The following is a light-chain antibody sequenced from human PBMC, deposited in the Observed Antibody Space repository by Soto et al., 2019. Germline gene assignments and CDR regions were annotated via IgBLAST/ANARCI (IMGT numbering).Light chain of an antibody. CDR1: QSVSTSF. CDR3: QQYGDWPRT. Sequence: ECVLTQSPGTLSLSPGERATLSCRASQSVSTSFLAWYQQKPGQAPRLLIYGASNRATGVPAKFSGSGSGTEFTLTITSLQSEDFALYYCQQYGDWPRTFGQGTKVDIK. J-gene: IGKJ1*01. CDR2: GAS. V-gene: IGKV3-20*01.